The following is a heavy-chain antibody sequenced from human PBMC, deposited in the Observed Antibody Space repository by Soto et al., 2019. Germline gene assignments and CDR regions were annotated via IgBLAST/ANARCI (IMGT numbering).Heavy chain of an antibody. J-gene: IGHJ4*02. D-gene: IGHD3-22*01. V-gene: IGHV1-3*01. Sequence: GASVKVSCKASGYTFTSYAMHWVRQAPGQRLEWMGWINAGNGNTKYSQKFQGRVTITRDTSASTAYMELSSLRSEDTAVYYCARGAPDSSGYYYYFDYWGQGTLVTVS. CDR3: ARGAPDSSGYYYYFDY. CDR1: GYTFTSYA. CDR2: INAGNGNT.